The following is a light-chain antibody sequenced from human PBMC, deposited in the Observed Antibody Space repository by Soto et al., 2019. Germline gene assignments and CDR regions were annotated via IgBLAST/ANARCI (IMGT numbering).Light chain of an antibody. V-gene: IGLV2-14*01. J-gene: IGLJ1*01. Sequence: QSVLTQPASVSGPPGQSITISCTGTSSDVGGYKHVSWYQHHPGKAPKLMIYEVSNRPSGVSNRFSGSKYGYTASLTISGLQAEDEADYYCNSQRSSGTRVFGTGTKVTVL. CDR1: SSDVGGYKH. CDR2: EVS. CDR3: NSQRSSGTRV.